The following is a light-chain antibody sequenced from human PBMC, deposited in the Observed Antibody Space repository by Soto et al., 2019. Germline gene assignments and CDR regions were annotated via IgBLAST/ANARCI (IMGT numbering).Light chain of an antibody. CDR2: DAS. CDR1: QSVSSY. Sequence: EIVLTQSPATLSLSPGVRATLSCRASQSVSSYLAWYQQKPGQAPRLLIYDASNRATGIPARFSGSGSGTDFTLTISGLEPEDFAVYYCQQRSNWPPGFTFGPGTKVDIK. V-gene: IGKV3-11*01. CDR3: QQRSNWPPGFT. J-gene: IGKJ3*01.